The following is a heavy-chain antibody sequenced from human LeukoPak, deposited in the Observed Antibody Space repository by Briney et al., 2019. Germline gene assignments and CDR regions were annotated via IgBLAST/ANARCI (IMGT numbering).Heavy chain of an antibody. D-gene: IGHD2-15*01. CDR3: ARRGYCSGGSCYEGREYYFDY. CDR2: IYYSGST. Sequence: SQTLSLTCTVSGGSISSGDYYWSWIRQPPGKGLEWIGYIYYSGSTYYNPSLKSRVTISVDTSKNQFSLKLSSVTAADTAVYYCARRGYCSGGSCYEGREYYFDYWGQGTLVTVSS. V-gene: IGHV4-30-4*01. CDR1: GGSISSGDYY. J-gene: IGHJ4*02.